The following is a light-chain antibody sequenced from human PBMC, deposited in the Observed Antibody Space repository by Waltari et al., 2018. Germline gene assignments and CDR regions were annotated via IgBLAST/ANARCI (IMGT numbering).Light chain of an antibody. CDR1: YLGDRS. V-gene: IGLV3-21*03. CDR3: QVWDGTSDHDWV. CDR2: DDV. Sequence: SYLLTQPPPVSAAPGKTAKITCGGNYLGDRSVHWYQHKPGQAPVLVIYDDVARPSGIPERFSGSSSGNTATLTVTKVEAGDEADYYCQVWDGTSDHDWVFGGGTKLTVL. J-gene: IGLJ3*02.